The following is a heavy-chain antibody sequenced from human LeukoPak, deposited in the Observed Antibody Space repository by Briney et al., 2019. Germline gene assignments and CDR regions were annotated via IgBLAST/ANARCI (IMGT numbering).Heavy chain of an antibody. Sequence: PGGSLRLSWTAAGFTFVDYAMSWFRQAPGKGREWVGFIRSKAYGGTTEYAASVKGRFTISRDDSKRIAYLQMNSLKTEDTAVYYCTRAPTYYYDSSGYYLRYWGQGTLVTVSS. CDR3: TRAPTYYYDSSGYYLRY. V-gene: IGHV3-49*03. D-gene: IGHD3-22*01. J-gene: IGHJ4*02. CDR1: GFTFVDYA. CDR2: IRSKAYGGTT.